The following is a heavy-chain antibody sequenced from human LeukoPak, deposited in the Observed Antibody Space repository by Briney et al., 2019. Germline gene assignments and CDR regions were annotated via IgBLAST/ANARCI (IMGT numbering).Heavy chain of an antibody. Sequence: GGSLRLSCAASGFTFSSYWMSWVRQAPGKGLEWVANIKQDGSEKYYVDSVKGRFTIFRDNAKNSLYLQMNSLRAEDTAVYYCAKDAYFEAAAGNLFDYWGQGTLVTVSS. V-gene: IGHV3-7*03. J-gene: IGHJ4*02. D-gene: IGHD6-13*01. CDR3: AKDAYFEAAAGNLFDY. CDR1: GFTFSSYW. CDR2: IKQDGSEK.